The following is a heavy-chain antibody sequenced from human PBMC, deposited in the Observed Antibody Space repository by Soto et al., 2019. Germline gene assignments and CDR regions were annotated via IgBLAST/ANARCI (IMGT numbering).Heavy chain of an antibody. CDR1: GGTLSNYA. V-gene: IGHV1-69*01. CDR3: VREVRVHTPVFCN. J-gene: IGHJ4*02. Sequence: QVQLVQSGAEVKKPGSSVKVSCKAFGGTLSNYAINWVRQAPGQGLEWMGDISPTFGKANYAQKFQGKVTITADESSSTAYMELSSLTSEDTALYYWVREVRVHTPVFCNWGQGTLVTVSS. CDR2: ISPTFGKA. D-gene: IGHD2-2*01.